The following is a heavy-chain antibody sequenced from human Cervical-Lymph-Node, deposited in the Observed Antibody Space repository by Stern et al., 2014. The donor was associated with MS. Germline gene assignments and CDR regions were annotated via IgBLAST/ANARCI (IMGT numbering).Heavy chain of an antibody. V-gene: IGHV3-66*01. CDR3: AYQKRRLIPLE. Sequence: EVQLVESGGGLVQPGGSLRLSCAASGFSVSGTYMSWVRQAPGKGLEWVSVIYNGGTTYYAESMKGRFTISRDTSKNTLYLQMNGLRVEDTAVYYCAYQKRRLIPLEWGQGTLVTVSS. CDR1: GFSVSGTY. J-gene: IGHJ4*02. D-gene: IGHD1-1*01. CDR2: IYNGGTT.